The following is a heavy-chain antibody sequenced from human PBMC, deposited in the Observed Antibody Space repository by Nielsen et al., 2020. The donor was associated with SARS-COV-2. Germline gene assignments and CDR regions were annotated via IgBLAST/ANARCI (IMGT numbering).Heavy chain of an antibody. CDR2: IHEDGSS. D-gene: IGHD4-11*01. V-gene: IGHV3-53*01. Sequence: GESLKISCAASGFTVSRNYMSWVRQAPGKGLAWVSVIHEDGSSYYADSVKGRFTISRDNAKNSLYMQMNSLRADDTAVYYCARDYYSNLDYWGQGTLVTVSS. CDR3: ARDYYSNLDY. J-gene: IGHJ4*02. CDR1: GFTVSRNY.